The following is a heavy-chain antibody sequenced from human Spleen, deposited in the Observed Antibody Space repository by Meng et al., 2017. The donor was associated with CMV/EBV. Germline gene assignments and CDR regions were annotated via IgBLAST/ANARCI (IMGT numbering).Heavy chain of an antibody. CDR1: GYTFTGYY. J-gene: IGHJ6*02. CDR3: ARGDFLPFLLPQSYYGMDV. CDR2: INPNSGGT. V-gene: IGHV1-2*02. Sequence: ASVKVSCKASGYTFTGYYMHWVRQAPGQGLEWMGWINPNSGGTNYAQKFQGRVTMTRDTSISTAYMELSSLRSEDTAVYYCARGDFLPFLLPQSYYGMDVWGQGTTVTVSS. D-gene: IGHD3-3*01.